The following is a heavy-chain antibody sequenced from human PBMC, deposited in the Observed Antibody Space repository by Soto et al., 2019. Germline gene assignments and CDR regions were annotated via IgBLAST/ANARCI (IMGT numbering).Heavy chain of an antibody. CDR2: ISYDGIDK. J-gene: IGHJ6*02. Sequence: GGSLRLSCAASGFTFSSFGIHWVRQAPGKGLEWVAVISYDGIDKNYADSVKGRFTISREKAKNSLYLQMNSLSAGDTAVYYCARELHGGSYGMDVWGQGTTVTVSS. V-gene: IGHV3-30*03. CDR1: GFTFSSFG. CDR3: ARELHGGSYGMDV.